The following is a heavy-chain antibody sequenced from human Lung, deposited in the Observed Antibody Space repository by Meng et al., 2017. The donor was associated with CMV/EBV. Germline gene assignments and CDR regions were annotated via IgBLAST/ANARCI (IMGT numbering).Heavy chain of an antibody. CDR2: ISSSSSYI. CDR1: GFTFSSYS. CDR3: ARAGGFHPTDY. D-gene: IGHD5-12*01. V-gene: IGHV3-21*01. Sequence: ESXKISXAASGFTFSSYSMNWVRQAPGKGLEWVSSISSSSSYIYYADSVKGRFTISRDNAKNSLYLQMNSLRAEDTAVYYCARAGGFHPTDYWGQGTLVTVSS. J-gene: IGHJ4*02.